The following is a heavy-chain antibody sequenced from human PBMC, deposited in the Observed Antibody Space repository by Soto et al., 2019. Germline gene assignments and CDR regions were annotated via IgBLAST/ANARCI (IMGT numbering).Heavy chain of an antibody. D-gene: IGHD2-2*02. CDR3: ARSLTEGYCTITGCYTRPLYGMDV. CDR2: INPNSGGT. Sequence: ASVKVSCRASGYTFSGYYIHWLRQAPGQGLEWMGWINPNSGGTNYAQKFQGRVTVTRDTPTSTAYMELSRLTSDDTAVYYCARSLTEGYCTITGCYTRPLYGMDVWGQGTTVTVSS. J-gene: IGHJ6*02. CDR1: GYTFSGYY. V-gene: IGHV1-2*02.